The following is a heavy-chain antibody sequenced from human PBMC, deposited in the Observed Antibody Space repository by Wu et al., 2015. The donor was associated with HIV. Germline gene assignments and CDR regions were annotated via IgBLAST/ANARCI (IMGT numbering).Heavy chain of an antibody. Sequence: QVQLVQSGAEVKKPGSSVKVSCKASGSTFSSYAISWVRQAPGQGLEWMGGIIPFFGKSNYAQKFQGRVTITADESTSTAYMELSSLRSEDTAVYYCARVRQLENTSSWYDAFDIWGQGTMVTVSS. CDR1: GSTFSSYA. CDR2: IIPFFGKS. D-gene: IGHD6-13*01. V-gene: IGHV1-69*12. CDR3: ARVRQLENTSSWYDAFDI. J-gene: IGHJ3*02.